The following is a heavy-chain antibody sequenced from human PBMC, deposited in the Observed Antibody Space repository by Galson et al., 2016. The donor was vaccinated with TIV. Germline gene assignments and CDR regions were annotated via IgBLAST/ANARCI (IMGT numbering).Heavy chain of an antibody. CDR3: ARDHRPSTVITPPVYYSYYYDIDV. J-gene: IGHJ6*02. V-gene: IGHV3-11*06. CDR2: ISGSGNYR. CDR1: GFAFNNYY. Sequence: SLRLSCAASGFAFNNYYLTWIRQTPGKGLEWVSHISGSGNYRDYADSVKGRLTISRDNDKNYVYLRINSLRAEDTAVYYCARDHRPSTVITPPVYYSYYYDIDVWGQGTTVTVSS. D-gene: IGHD1-14*01.